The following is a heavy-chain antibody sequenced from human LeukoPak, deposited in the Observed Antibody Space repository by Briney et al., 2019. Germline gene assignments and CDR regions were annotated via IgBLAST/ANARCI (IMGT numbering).Heavy chain of an antibody. CDR3: ARRGGQLPPYYYYGMDV. V-gene: IGHV4-39*01. J-gene: IGHJ6*02. D-gene: IGHD6-6*01. CDR2: IYYSGST. CDR1: GGSVSSGGYY. Sequence: SETLSLTCAVSGGSVSSGGYYWSWIRQPPGKGLEWIGSIYYSGSTYYNPSLKSRVTISVDTSKNQFSLKLSSVTAADAAVYYCARRGGQLPPYYYYGMDVWGQGTTVTVSS.